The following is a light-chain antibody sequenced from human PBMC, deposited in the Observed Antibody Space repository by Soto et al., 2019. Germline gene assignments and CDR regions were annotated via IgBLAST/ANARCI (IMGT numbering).Light chain of an antibody. J-gene: IGKJ1*01. CDR3: QQYNSYST. CDR1: QGISSW. V-gene: IGKV1D-16*01. Sequence: DIQMTQSQSSLSASVRDRVTITFRASQGISSWLAWYQQKPEKAPKSLIYAASSLQSGVPSRLSGSGSGTEFTLTISSLQPDDFATYYCQQYNSYSTFGQGTKVDIK. CDR2: AAS.